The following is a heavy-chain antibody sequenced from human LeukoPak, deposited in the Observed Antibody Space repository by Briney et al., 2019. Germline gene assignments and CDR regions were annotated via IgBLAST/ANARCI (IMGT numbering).Heavy chain of an antibody. CDR3: ARVRYYYDSSGYLGYYYFDY. D-gene: IGHD3-22*01. CDR2: INPNSGGT. Sequence: ASVKVSCKASGYTFAGYYMHWVRQAPGQGLEWMGRINPNSGGTNYAQKFQGRVTMTRDTSISTAYMELSSLRSEDTAVYYCARVRYYYDSSGYLGYYYFDYWGQGTLVTVSS. V-gene: IGHV1-2*06. CDR1: GYTFAGYY. J-gene: IGHJ4*02.